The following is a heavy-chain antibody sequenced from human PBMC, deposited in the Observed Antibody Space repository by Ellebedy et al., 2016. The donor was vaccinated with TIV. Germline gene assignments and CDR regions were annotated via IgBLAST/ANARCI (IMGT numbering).Heavy chain of an antibody. D-gene: IGHD3-22*01. V-gene: IGHV3-23*01. CDR1: GFTFSSCG. CDR3: ARDRFEYSGYRGSLDL. J-gene: IGHJ5*02. CDR2: IRSSGALT. Sequence: GGSLRLSCAASGFTFSSCGVTWVRQAPGEGLEWVSVIRSSGALTYYADSVQGRFTISRDNSKNTLYLQMNSLRADDTARNYCARDRFEYSGYRGSLDLWGQGTLVTVSS.